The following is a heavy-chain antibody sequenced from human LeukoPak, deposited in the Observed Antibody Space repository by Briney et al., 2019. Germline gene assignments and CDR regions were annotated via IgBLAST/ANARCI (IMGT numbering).Heavy chain of an antibody. J-gene: IGHJ4*02. CDR2: IYHSGST. Sequence: SETLSLTCTVSGGSISNYYWSWIRQPPGKGLEYIGFIYHSGSTNYNPSLKSRVTMSVDKSKNQCSLRLTSVTAADTAIYFCARSTQASSTSFDHWGQGTLVTVSS. V-gene: IGHV4-59*01. CDR1: GGSISNYY. D-gene: IGHD6-6*01. CDR3: ARSTQASSTSFDH.